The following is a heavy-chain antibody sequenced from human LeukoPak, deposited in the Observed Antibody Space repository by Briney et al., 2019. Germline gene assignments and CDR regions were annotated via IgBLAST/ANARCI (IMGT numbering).Heavy chain of an antibody. CDR3: ARALSEYSSGWAIYAMDV. D-gene: IGHD6-19*01. Sequence: ASVKVSCKASGYTFSTYGISWVRQAPGQGLEWMGWISGYNGNTKYTQKYQGRVTMTTDTSTSTAYMELRSLRSDDTAVYYCARALSEYSSGWAIYAMDVWGQGTTVSVYS. CDR1: GYTFSTYG. V-gene: IGHV1-18*01. CDR2: ISGYNGNT. J-gene: IGHJ6*02.